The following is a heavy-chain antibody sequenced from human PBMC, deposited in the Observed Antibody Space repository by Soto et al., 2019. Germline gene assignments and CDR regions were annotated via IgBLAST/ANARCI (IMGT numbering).Heavy chain of an antibody. CDR3: ARDTLPWGHDAFDI. V-gene: IGHV4-4*07. CDR2: IYTSGST. D-gene: IGHD7-27*01. Sequence: SETLSLTCTVSGGSISSYYWSWIRQPAGKGLEWIGRIYTSGSTNYNPSLKSRVTMSVDTSKNQFSLKLSSVTAADTAVYYCARDTLPWGHDAFDIWGQGTMVTV. J-gene: IGHJ3*02. CDR1: GGSISSYY.